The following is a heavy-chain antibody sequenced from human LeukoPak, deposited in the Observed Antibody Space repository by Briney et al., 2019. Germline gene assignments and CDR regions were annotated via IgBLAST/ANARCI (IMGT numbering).Heavy chain of an antibody. Sequence: SETLSLTCTVSGGSISSYYWSWIRQPPGKGLEWSGYIYYSGSTNYNPSLKSRVTISVDTSKNQFSLKLSSVTAADTAVYYCARAQPAGLYDSSGYYHDYWGQGTLVTVSS. CDR3: ARAQPAGLYDSSGYYHDY. V-gene: IGHV4-59*01. D-gene: IGHD3-22*01. CDR2: IYYSGST. CDR1: GGSISSYY. J-gene: IGHJ4*02.